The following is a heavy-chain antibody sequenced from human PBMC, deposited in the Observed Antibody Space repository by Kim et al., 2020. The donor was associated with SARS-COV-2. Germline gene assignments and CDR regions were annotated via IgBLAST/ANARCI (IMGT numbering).Heavy chain of an antibody. CDR2: ISAYNGNT. CDR3: ARGHSGYLYYYYGMDV. CDR1: GYTFTSYG. J-gene: IGHJ6*02. Sequence: ASVKVSCKASGYTFTSYGISWVRQAPGQGLEWMGWISAYNGNTNYAQKLQGRVTMTTDTSTSTAYMELRSLRSDDTAVYYCARGHSGYLYYYYGMDVWGQGTTVTVSS. V-gene: IGHV1-18*01. D-gene: IGHD5-12*01.